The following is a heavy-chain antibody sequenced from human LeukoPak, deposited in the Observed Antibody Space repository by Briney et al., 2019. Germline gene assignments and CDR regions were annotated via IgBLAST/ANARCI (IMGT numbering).Heavy chain of an antibody. V-gene: IGHV3-66*01. CDR3: ARVGYYSNWFDP. Sequence: GGSLRLSCAASGFTVSSNYMSWVRQAPGKGLEWVSVIYSGGSTHYADSVKGRFTISRDNSKNTLYLQMNSLRAEDTAVYYCARVGYYSNWFDPWGQGTLVTVSS. J-gene: IGHJ5*02. CDR2: IYSGGST. CDR1: GFTVSSNY. D-gene: IGHD3-10*01.